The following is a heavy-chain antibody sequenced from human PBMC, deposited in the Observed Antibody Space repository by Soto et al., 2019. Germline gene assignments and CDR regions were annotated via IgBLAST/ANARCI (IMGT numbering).Heavy chain of an antibody. CDR1: GYTFTSYD. J-gene: IGHJ3*02. V-gene: IGHV1-8*01. CDR3: ARTSSSDAFDI. CDR2: MNPNSGNT. Sequence: GASVKVSCKASGYTFTSYDINWVRQATGRGLEWMGWMNPNSGNTGYAQKFQGRGTMTRNTSISTAYMELSSLRAEDTAVYYCARTSSSDAFDIWGQGTMVTVSS. D-gene: IGHD6-13*01.